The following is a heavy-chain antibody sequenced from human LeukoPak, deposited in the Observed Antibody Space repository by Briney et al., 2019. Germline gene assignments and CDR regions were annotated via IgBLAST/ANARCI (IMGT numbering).Heavy chain of an antibody. J-gene: IGHJ4*02. D-gene: IGHD3-22*01. CDR3: ARDLRHYYDSSGYFS. CDR2: ISSSSSYI. CDR1: GFTFNSYS. V-gene: IGHV3-21*01. Sequence: GGSLRLSCAASGFTFNSYSMNWVRQAPGKGLKWVSSISSSSSYIYYADSVKGRFTISRDNAKNSLYLQMNSLRAEDTAVYYCARDLRHYYDSSGYFSWGQGTLVTVSS.